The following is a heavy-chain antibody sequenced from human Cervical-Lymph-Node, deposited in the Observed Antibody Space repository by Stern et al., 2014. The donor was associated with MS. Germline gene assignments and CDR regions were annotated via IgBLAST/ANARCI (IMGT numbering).Heavy chain of an antibody. CDR3: AKDINSSGWRRAGVDY. Sequence: EVQLVESGGGLVQPGRSLRLSCAASGFTFDDFAMHWVRQAPGKGLEWVSGISWNSGGTGYAEHVKGRFTISRDNAKNSLYLQMNSLRAEDTALYYCAKDINSSGWRRAGVDYWGQGTLVTVSS. CDR2: ISWNSGGT. CDR1: GFTFDDFA. J-gene: IGHJ4*02. D-gene: IGHD6-19*01. V-gene: IGHV3-9*01.